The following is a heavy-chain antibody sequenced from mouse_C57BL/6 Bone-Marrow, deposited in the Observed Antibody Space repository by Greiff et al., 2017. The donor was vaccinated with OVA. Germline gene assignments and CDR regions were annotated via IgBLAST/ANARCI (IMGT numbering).Heavy chain of an antibody. Sequence: QVQLQQPGAELVMPGASVKLSCKASGYTFTSYWMHWVKQRPGQGLEWIGEIDPSDSYTNYNQKFKGKSTLTVDKSSSTAYMQLSSLTSEDSAVYYGAGGGYLLYAMDYWGQGTSVTVSS. CDR3: AGGGYLLYAMDY. D-gene: IGHD1-1*02. CDR2: IDPSDSYT. V-gene: IGHV1-69*01. CDR1: GYTFTSYW. J-gene: IGHJ4*01.